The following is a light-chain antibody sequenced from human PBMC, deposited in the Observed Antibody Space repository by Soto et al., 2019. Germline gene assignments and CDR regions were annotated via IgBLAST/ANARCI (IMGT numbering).Light chain of an antibody. CDR3: SSYTSSSTLD. J-gene: IGLJ1*01. V-gene: IGLV2-14*01. CDR2: VVS. Sequence: QSALTQPASVSGSPGQSITISCTGTSSDVGGYNYVSWYQQHPGKAPKLMIYVVSNRPSGVSNRFSGSKSGNTASLTISGLQAEDEADYYCSSYTSSSTLDFGTGTKLTVL. CDR1: SSDVGGYNY.